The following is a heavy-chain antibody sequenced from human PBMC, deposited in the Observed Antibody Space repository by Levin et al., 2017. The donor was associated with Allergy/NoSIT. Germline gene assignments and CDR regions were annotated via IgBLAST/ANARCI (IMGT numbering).Heavy chain of an antibody. CDR2: IIPIFGTA. V-gene: IGHV1-69*01. Sequence: GESLKISCKASGGTFSSYAISWVRQAPGQGLEWMGGIIPIFGTANYAQKFQGRVTITADESTSTAYMELSSLRSEDTAVYYCARNTMVRGVIILDYWGQGTLVTVSS. CDR3: ARNTMVRGVIILDY. D-gene: IGHD3-10*01. J-gene: IGHJ4*02. CDR1: GGTFSSYA.